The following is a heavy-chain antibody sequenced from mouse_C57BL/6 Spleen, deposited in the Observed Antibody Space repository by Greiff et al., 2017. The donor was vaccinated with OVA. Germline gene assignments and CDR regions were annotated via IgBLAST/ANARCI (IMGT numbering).Heavy chain of an antibody. D-gene: IGHD2-4*01. J-gene: IGHJ3*01. CDR1: GYTFTSYW. Sequence: QVQLQQPGAELVKPGASVKLSCKASGYTFTSYWMHWVKQRPGQGLEWIGMIHPNSGSTNYNEKFKSKATLTVDKSSSTAYMQLSSLTSEDSAVYYGAREYDYDDGAWFAYWGQGTLVTVSA. V-gene: IGHV1-64*01. CDR3: AREYDYDDGAWFAY. CDR2: IHPNSGST.